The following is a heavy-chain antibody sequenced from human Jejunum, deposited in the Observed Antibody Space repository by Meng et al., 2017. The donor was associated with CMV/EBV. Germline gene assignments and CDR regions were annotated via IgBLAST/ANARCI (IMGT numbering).Heavy chain of an antibody. V-gene: IGHV3-74*01. D-gene: IGHD3-3*01. CDR3: ARVISKGGEYLLYPMYYFDY. CDR1: YW. CDR2: MNSDGSTT. J-gene: IGHJ4*02. Sequence: YWMHWGGQATGKGLVWVSRMNSDGSTTDHADSVTGRFTISRDNARNTLYLQMNSLRAEDTAVYYCARVISKGGEYLLYPMYYFDYWGQGTLVTVSS.